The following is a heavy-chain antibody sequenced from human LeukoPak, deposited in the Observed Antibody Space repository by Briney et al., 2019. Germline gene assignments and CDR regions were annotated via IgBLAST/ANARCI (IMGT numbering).Heavy chain of an antibody. J-gene: IGHJ4*02. CDR1: GFTFDDYA. D-gene: IGHD5-18*01. Sequence: PGGSLRLSCAASGFTFDDYAMHWVRRGPGKGLDWVSLISGDGGITYYADSVKGRFTISRDNSKNSLYLQMNSLRTEDTALYYCTKDIGGYSFAADYWGQGTLVTVSS. V-gene: IGHV3-43*02. CDR2: ISGDGGIT. CDR3: TKDIGGYSFAADY.